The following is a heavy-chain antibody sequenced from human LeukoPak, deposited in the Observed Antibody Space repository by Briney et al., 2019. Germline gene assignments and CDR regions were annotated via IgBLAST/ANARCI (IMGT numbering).Heavy chain of an antibody. CDR1: GFTFSSYS. V-gene: IGHV3-7*01. CDR2: IKQDGSEK. D-gene: IGHD4-17*01. J-gene: IGHJ4*02. Sequence: PGGSLRLSCAASGFTFSSYSMNWVRQAPGKGLEWVANIKQDGSEKYYVDSVKGRFTISRDNAKNSLYLQMNSLRAEDTAVYYCARDPTENDYWGQGTLVTVSS. CDR3: ARDPTENDY.